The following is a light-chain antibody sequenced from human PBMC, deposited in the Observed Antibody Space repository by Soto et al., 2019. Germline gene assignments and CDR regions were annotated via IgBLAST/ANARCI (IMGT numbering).Light chain of an antibody. J-gene: IGKJ1*01. V-gene: IGKV1-12*01. Sequence: DIQMTQSPSSVSAFVGDRVTITCRASQGIAGWLAWYQQKPGKAPTLLIYSASSLQSGVPSRFSGSGSGTDFTLTISSLQPEDFATYYCQQTNICPWTFGQGTKVEIK. CDR2: SAS. CDR1: QGIAGW. CDR3: QQTNICPWT.